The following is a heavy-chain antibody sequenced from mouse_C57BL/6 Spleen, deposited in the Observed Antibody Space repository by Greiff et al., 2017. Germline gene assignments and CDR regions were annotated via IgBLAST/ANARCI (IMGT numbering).Heavy chain of an antibody. CDR3: SRGALGGYFDY. J-gene: IGHJ2*01. CDR2: ISSGSSTI. CDR1: GFTFSDYG. Sequence: EVQLQESGGGLVKPGGSLKLSCAASGFTFSDYGMHWVRQAPEKGLEWVAYISSGSSTIYYADTVKGRFTISSDNDKNTLFLQMTSLRSEDTAMYYCSRGALGGYFDYWGQGTTRTVSS. V-gene: IGHV5-17*01. D-gene: IGHD3-1*01.